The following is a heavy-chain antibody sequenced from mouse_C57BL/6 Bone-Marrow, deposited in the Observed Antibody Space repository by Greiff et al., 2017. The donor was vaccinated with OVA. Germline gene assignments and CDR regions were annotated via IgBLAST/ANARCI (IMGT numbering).Heavy chain of an antibody. J-gene: IGHJ4*01. D-gene: IGHD4-1*01. Sequence: QVHVKQPGAELVKPGASVKLSCKASGYTFTSYWMHWVKQRPGRGLEWIGRIDPNSGGTKYNEKFKSKATLTVDKPSSTAYMQLSSLTSEDSAVYYCARGGLGRRKNYAMDYWGQGTSVTVSS. CDR2: IDPNSGGT. V-gene: IGHV1-72*01. CDR3: ARGGLGRRKNYAMDY. CDR1: GYTFTSYW.